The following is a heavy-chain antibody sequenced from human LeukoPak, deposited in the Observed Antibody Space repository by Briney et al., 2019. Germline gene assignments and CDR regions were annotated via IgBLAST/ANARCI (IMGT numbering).Heavy chain of an antibody. Sequence: SETLSLTCAVYGGSFSGYYWSWIRQPPGKGLEWIGEINHSGSTNYNPSLKSRVTISVDTSKNQFSLQLNSVTPEDTAVYYCARDITMFRGVIIWGQGTLVTVSS. CDR1: GGSFSGYY. CDR3: ARDITMFRGVII. V-gene: IGHV4-34*01. J-gene: IGHJ4*02. D-gene: IGHD3-10*01. CDR2: INHSGST.